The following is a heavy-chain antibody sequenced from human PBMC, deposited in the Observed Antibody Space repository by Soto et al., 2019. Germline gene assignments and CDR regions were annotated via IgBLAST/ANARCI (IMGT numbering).Heavy chain of an antibody. CDR2: IWYDGSNK. Sequence: GGSLRLSCAASGFTFSSYGMHWVRQAPGKGLEWVAVIWYDGSNKYYADSVKGRFTISRDNSKNTLYLQMNSLRAEDTAVYYSARGNGATIFGVVIQYTAFDIWGQGTMVTVSS. J-gene: IGHJ3*02. D-gene: IGHD3-3*01. CDR1: GFTFSSYG. V-gene: IGHV3-33*01. CDR3: ARGNGATIFGVVIQYTAFDI.